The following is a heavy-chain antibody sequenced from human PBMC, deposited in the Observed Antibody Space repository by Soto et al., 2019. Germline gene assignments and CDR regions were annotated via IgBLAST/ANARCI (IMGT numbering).Heavy chain of an antibody. D-gene: IGHD5-18*01. CDR3: AREVQLWLGRVAYYFDY. J-gene: IGHJ4*02. CDR2: IIPIFGTA. CDR1: GGTFSSYA. Sequence: QVQLVQSGAAVKKPGSSVKVSCKASGGTFSSYAISWVRQAPGQGLEWMGGIIPIFGTANYAQKFQGRVTSTADESTSTADMELSSLRSEDTAVYYCAREVQLWLGRVAYYFDYWGQGTLVTVSS. V-gene: IGHV1-69*01.